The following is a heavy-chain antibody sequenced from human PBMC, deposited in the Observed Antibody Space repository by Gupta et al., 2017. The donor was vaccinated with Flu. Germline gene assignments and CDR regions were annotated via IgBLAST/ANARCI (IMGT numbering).Heavy chain of an antibody. CDR2: ISANDGST. Sequence: EVQLLESGGGLVQPGGSLRLSCAASGFTFDSYAISWVRQAPGKGLELVSAISANDGSTYYADSVKGRFTISRDNSKNTLYLQMNSLRAEDTAVYYCAKPTDDYGDYRSFDSWGQGTLVTVSS. V-gene: IGHV3-23*01. CDR3: AKPTDDYGDYRSFDS. D-gene: IGHD4-17*01. J-gene: IGHJ4*02. CDR1: GFTFDSYA.